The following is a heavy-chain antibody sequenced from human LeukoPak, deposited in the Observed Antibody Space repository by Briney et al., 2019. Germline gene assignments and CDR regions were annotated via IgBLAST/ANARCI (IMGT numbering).Heavy chain of an antibody. V-gene: IGHV1-69*06. CDR1: GGTFSSYA. CDR3: ARGETNSGSHHAFDI. CDR2: IIPIFGTS. D-gene: IGHD1-26*01. J-gene: IGHJ3*02. Sequence: GASVKVSCKASGGTFSSYAISWVRQAPGQGLEWMGGIIPIFGTSNYAQKFQGRVTITADKSTSTAYMELSSLRSEDTAVYYCARGETNSGSHHAFDIWGQGTMVTVSS.